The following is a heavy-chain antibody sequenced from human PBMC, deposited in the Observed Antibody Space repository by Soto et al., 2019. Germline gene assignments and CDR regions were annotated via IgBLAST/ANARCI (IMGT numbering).Heavy chain of an antibody. Sequence: EVQLVESGGGLVQPGGSLRLSCAASGFTVSSDWMTWVRQAPGKGLEWVANIKEDGSEKYYVDSVKGRFTISRDDAKNSRYLQMNSLRVEDTAVFYCARGRSDGMDVWGQGTTVTVSS. CDR1: GFTVSSDW. CDR3: ARGRSDGMDV. CDR2: IKEDGSEK. J-gene: IGHJ6*02. V-gene: IGHV3-7*03. D-gene: IGHD3-10*01.